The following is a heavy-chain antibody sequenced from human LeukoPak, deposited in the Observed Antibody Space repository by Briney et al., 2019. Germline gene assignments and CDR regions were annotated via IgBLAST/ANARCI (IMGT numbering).Heavy chain of an antibody. CDR2: ISSSSSYI. Sequence: PGGSLRLSCAASGFTFSSYGMNWVRQAPGKGLEWVSSISSSSSYIYYADSVKGRFTISRDNAKNSLYLQMNNLRAEDTAVYYCARDKGPYDFWSGYFPDAFDIWGQGTMVTVSS. CDR1: GFTFSSYG. V-gene: IGHV3-21*01. CDR3: ARDKGPYDFWSGYFPDAFDI. D-gene: IGHD3-3*01. J-gene: IGHJ3*02.